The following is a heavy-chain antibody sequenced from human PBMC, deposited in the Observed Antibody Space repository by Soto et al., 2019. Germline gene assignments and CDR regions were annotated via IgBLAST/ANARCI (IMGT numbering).Heavy chain of an antibody. D-gene: IGHD6-13*01. CDR1: GFTISSYA. V-gene: IGHV3-23*01. CDR2: ISGSGGST. J-gene: IGHJ4*02. Sequence: PGGSLRLSCAGSGFTISSYAMSWVRQPPGKGLEWVTAISGSGGSTYYADSLKGRFTISRDNSKNTLYLRMNSLRAEDTAVYYCAKDRYSSFPPFDYWGQGTLVTISS. CDR3: AKDRYSSFPPFDY.